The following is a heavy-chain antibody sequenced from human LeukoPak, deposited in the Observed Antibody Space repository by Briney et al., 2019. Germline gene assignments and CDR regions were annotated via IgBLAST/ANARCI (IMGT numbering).Heavy chain of an antibody. CDR1: GYTFTGYY. CDR3: ARSSTSVSHMDV. Sequence: ASVKVSCKASGYTFTGYYMHWVRQAPGQGLEWMGWINPNSGGTNYAQKFQGWVTMTRDTSIGTAYMELSRLRSDDTAVYYCARSSTSVSHMDVWGQGTTVTVSS. D-gene: IGHD2-2*01. J-gene: IGHJ6*02. V-gene: IGHV1-2*04. CDR2: INPNSGGT.